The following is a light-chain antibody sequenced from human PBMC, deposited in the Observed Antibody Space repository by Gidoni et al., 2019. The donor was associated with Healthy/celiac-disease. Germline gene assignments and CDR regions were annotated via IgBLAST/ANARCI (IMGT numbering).Light chain of an antibody. J-gene: IGLJ2*01. CDR2: GNS. Sequence: QSVLTQPPSVSAAPGQSVASSCTGSSSNIGAGYDVHWYQQLPGTAPKLLISGNSNRPSGVPDRFSGSKSGTSASLAITGLQAEDEADYYCQSYDSSLSGSVFGGGTKLTVL. CDR3: QSYDSSLSGSV. V-gene: IGLV1-40*01. CDR1: SSNIGAGYD.